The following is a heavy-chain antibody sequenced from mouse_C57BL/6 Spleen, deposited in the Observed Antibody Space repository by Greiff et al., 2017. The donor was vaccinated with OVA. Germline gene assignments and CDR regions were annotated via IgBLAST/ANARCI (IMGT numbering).Heavy chain of an antibody. CDR2: IDPNSGGT. CDR1: GYTFTSYW. Sequence: QVHVKQPGAELVKPGASVKLSCKASGYTFTSYWMHWVKQRPGRGLEWIGRIDPNSGGTKYNEKFKSKATLTVDKPSSPAYMQLSSLTSEDSAVYYCARDSSGYPAWFAYWGQGTLVTVSA. CDR3: ARDSSGYPAWFAY. V-gene: IGHV1-72*01. J-gene: IGHJ3*01. D-gene: IGHD3-2*02.